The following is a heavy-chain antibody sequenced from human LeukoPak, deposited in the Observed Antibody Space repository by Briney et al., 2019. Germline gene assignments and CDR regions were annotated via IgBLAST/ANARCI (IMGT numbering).Heavy chain of an antibody. J-gene: IGHJ4*02. D-gene: IGHD3-3*01. CDR2: INAGNGNT. CDR3: ATATDYTAPDY. CDR1: GCTFTSYA. Sequence: GASVKVSRKASGCTFTSYAMHWVRQAPGQRLEWMGWINAGNGNTKYSQKFQGRVTITRDTSASTAYMELSSLRSEDTAVHYCATATDYTAPDYWGQGTLVTVSS. V-gene: IGHV1-3*01.